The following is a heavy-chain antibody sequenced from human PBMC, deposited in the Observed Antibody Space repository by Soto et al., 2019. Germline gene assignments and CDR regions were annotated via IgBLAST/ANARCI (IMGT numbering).Heavy chain of an antibody. CDR3: ARGALYLVAVADY. D-gene: IGHD6-19*01. CDR2: IWYDGSNK. CDR1: GFTFSSYG. V-gene: IGHV3-33*01. Sequence: GGSLRLSCAASGFTFSSYGMHWVRQAPGKGLEWVAVIWYDGSNKYYADSVKGRFTISRDNSKNTLYLQMNSLRAEDTAVYYCARGALYLVAVADYWGQGTLVTVSS. J-gene: IGHJ4*02.